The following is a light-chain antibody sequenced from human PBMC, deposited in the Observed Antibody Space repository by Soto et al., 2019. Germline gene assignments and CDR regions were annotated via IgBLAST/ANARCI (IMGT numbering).Light chain of an antibody. CDR1: QSVGSN. CDR2: GAS. V-gene: IGKV3-15*01. CDR3: QQFANLPLFA. J-gene: IGKJ3*01. Sequence: EIVMTQSPATLSVSPGERATLSCRASQSVGSNLAWYQQKPGQAPRLLIYGASTRATGIPARFSGSGSGTEFTLTISSLQSEDIATYYCQQFANLPLFAFGPGTKVHI.